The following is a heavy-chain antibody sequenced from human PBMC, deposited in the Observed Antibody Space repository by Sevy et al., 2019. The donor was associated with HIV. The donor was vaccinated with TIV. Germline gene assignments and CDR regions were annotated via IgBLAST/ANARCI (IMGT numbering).Heavy chain of an antibody. CDR1: GFTFSSYA. CDR2: ISYDGSNK. CDR3: ARDGLGGFAQTLDV. V-gene: IGHV3-30*04. Sequence: GGSLRLSCAASGFTFSSYAMLWVRQAPGKGLDWVALISYDGSNKYYADSVKGRFTISRDNAKNMLYLEMNSLRPEDTAVYYCARDGLGGFAQTLDVWGQGTTVTVSS. J-gene: IGHJ6*02. D-gene: IGHD3-16*01.